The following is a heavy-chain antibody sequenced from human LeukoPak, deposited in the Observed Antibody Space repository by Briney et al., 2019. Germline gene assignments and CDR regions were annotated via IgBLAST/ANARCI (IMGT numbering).Heavy chain of an antibody. CDR1: GGSISSASYY. J-gene: IGHJ6*02. Sequence: SETLSLTCTVSGGSISSASYYWDWIRQPPGKGLEWIGSISYTGSTYYSPSLKSRVIISVDRSKNQFPLKLSSVTAADTAVYFCARHYGDSAARYGMDVWGQGTTVTVSS. D-gene: IGHD4-17*01. V-gene: IGHV4-39*01. CDR3: ARHYGDSAARYGMDV. CDR2: ISYTGST.